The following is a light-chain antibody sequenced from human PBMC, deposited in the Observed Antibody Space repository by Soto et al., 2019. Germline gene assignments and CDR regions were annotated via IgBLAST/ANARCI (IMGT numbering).Light chain of an antibody. CDR1: RSNIGNNI. J-gene: IGLJ3*02. V-gene: IGLV1-44*01. CDR3: AAWDDTGTGSWG. Sequence: QSSLTQPPSASGTPGQIITISCSGSRSNIGNNIVTWYQQLPGVAPKVVIYRTEQRPSGVPDRFSGSKSGTSASLAISGLQPEDEADYYCAAWDDTGTGSWGVGGGTKVTV. CDR2: RTE.